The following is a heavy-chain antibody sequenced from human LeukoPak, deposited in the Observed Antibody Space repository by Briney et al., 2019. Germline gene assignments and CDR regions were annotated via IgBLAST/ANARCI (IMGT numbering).Heavy chain of an antibody. CDR2: IYSGGST. J-gene: IGHJ6*03. CDR1: GFTFSSYG. Sequence: GGSLRLSCAASGFTFSSYGMHWVRRAPGKRLEWVSIIYSGGSTYYADSVKGRFTVSRDNSNNTVYLQLSSLRVDDTAVYYCARVPYGNYHYYYMEVWGTGTTVTVSS. V-gene: IGHV3-NL1*01. CDR3: ARVPYGNYHYYYMEV. D-gene: IGHD3-10*01.